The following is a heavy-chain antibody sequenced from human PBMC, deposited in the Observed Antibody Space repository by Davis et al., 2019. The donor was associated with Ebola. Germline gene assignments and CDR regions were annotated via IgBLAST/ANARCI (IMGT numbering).Heavy chain of an antibody. CDR3: ARGVLRYFDWLLDYYGMDV. D-gene: IGHD3-9*01. CDR1: GGSFSGYY. Sequence: SETLSLTCAVYGGSFSGYYWSWIRQPPGKGLEWIGEINHSGSTNYNPSLKSRVTISVDTSKNQFSLKLSSVTAADTAVYYCARGVLRYFDWLLDYYGMDVWGQGTTVTVSS. V-gene: IGHV4-34*01. CDR2: INHSGST. J-gene: IGHJ6*02.